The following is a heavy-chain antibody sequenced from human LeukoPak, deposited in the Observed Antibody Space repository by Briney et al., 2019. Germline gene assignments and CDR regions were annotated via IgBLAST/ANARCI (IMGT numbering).Heavy chain of an antibody. V-gene: IGHV3-74*01. CDR2: IYVDGRTT. CDR3: ARAKEDTSGCLDY. J-gene: IGHJ4*02. CDR1: GFTFSNYW. D-gene: IGHD6-19*01. Sequence: PGGSLRLSCVASGFTFSNYWMHWVRQPPGKGLVWVSRIYVDGRTTNYADSVKGRFTISRDNAKNSLYLQMNSLRAEDIAVYYCARAKEDTSGCLDYWGQGTLVTFSS.